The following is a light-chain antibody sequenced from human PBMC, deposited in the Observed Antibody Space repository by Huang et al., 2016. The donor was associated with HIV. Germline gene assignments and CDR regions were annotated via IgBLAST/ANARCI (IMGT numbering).Light chain of an antibody. CDR2: TTS. J-gene: IGKJ3*01. CDR3: QQSYTTPRVT. V-gene: IGKV1-39*01. Sequence: DIRMTQSPSSLSASVGDTVTITCRASQSIANSLNWYQHKPGKAPKLLIYTTSTLHSGVPSRFSGSGSGTDFTLTIASLQPEDFVTYSCQQSYTTPRVTFGPGTKVHIK. CDR1: QSIANS.